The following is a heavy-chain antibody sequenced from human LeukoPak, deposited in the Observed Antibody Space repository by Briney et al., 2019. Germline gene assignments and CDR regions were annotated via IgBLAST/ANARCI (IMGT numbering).Heavy chain of an antibody. CDR3: ARDHLGPDY. CDR1: GFTVSSNY. V-gene: IGHV3-21*01. Sequence: PGGSLRLSCAASGFTVSSNYMSWVRQAPGKGLEWVSSIGGSSTYIYYADSVKGRFTISRDNAKNSLYLQMNSLRGEDTAVYYCARDHLGPDYWGQGTLVTVSS. D-gene: IGHD3-3*02. J-gene: IGHJ4*02. CDR2: IGGSSTYI.